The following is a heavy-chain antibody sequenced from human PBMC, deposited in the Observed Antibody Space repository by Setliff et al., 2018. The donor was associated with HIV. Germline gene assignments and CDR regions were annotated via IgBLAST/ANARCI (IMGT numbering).Heavy chain of an antibody. CDR1: GYTFSNYD. V-gene: IGHV1-8*03. CDR2: MNPNSGNT. D-gene: IGHD2-2*01. J-gene: IGHJ3*02. CDR3: ARRKLGYCSSTSCSEGVDAFDI. Sequence: ASVKVSCKASGYTFSNYDINWVRQATGQGLEWMGWMNPNSGNTGYVQKFQGRVTITRNTSITTAYMELSSLRSEDTAVYYCARRKLGYCSSTSCSEGVDAFDIWGQGTMVTVSS.